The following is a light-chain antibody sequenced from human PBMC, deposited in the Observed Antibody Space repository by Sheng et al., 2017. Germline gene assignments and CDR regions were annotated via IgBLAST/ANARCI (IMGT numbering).Light chain of an antibody. CDR2: GAS. CDR3: QQYNDRPPWT. CDR1: QSVRNN. J-gene: IGKJ1*01. V-gene: IGKV3-15*01. Sequence: EIVLTQSPGTLSLSPGERATLSCRASQSVRNNLAWYQQKPGQAPRILIYGASTRATGIPAKFSGSGSGTEFTLTISSLQSEDSAVYFCQQYNDRPPWTFGQGTKVEIK.